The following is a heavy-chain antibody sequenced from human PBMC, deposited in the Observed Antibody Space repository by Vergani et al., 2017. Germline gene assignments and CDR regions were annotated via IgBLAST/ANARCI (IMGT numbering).Heavy chain of an antibody. CDR1: GGTFSSYT. D-gene: IGHD6-6*01. V-gene: IGHV1-69*08. J-gene: IGHJ3*02. CDR2: IIPILGIA. Sequence: QVQLVQSGAEVKKPGSSVKVSCKASGGTFSSYTISWVRQAPGQGLEWMGRIIPILGIANYAQKFQGRVPITADKSTSTAYMELSSLRSEDTAVYYCARDWYSSSSAAFDIWGQGTMVTVSS. CDR3: ARDWYSSSSAAFDI.